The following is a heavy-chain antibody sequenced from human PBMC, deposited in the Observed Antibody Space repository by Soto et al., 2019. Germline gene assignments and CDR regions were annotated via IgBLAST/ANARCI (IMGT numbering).Heavy chain of an antibody. J-gene: IGHJ2*01. V-gene: IGHV4-31*03. Sequence: QVQLQEPGPGLVKPSQTLSLTCTVYVGSISSGGYYGSWIRQHQGKCLKWIGYIYYSGSTYYNPSLTSRVTISVDTSKNQFSLKLSSVTAVDTAVYYCARAPNWGSCLSYWYFDLWGRGTLVTVSS. D-gene: IGHD7-27*01. CDR1: VGSISSGGYY. CDR2: IYYSGST. CDR3: ARAPNWGSCLSYWYFDL.